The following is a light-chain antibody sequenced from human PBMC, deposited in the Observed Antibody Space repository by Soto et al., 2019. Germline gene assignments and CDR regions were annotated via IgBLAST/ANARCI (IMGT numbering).Light chain of an antibody. V-gene: IGLV2-11*01. CDR2: DVS. Sequence: QSALTQPRSVSGSPGQSVTISCTGTNSDVGAYDYVSWYRHHPGQAPKLMIYDVSKRPSGVPDRFSGSKSDNTASLTISGLQAEDEADYYCCSHAGYYTWVFGGGTKLTVL. CDR1: NSDVGAYDY. J-gene: IGLJ3*02. CDR3: CSHAGYYTWV.